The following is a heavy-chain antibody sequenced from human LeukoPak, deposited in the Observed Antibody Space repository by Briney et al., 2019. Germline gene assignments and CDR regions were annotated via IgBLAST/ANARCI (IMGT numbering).Heavy chain of an antibody. V-gene: IGHV3-48*03. D-gene: IGHD6-19*01. CDR1: GFTFSSYE. J-gene: IGHJ3*02. CDR2: ISSSGSTI. CDR3: ARDVRYRQWLVPAFDI. Sequence: PGGSLRLSCAASGFTFSSYEMNWVRQAPGKGLEWVSYISSSGSTIYYADSVKGRFTISRDNAKNSLYLQMNSLRAEDTAVYYCARDVRYRQWLVPAFDIWGQGTMVTVSS.